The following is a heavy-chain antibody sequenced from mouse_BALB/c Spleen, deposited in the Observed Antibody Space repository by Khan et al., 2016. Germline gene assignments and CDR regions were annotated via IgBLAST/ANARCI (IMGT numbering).Heavy chain of an antibody. J-gene: IGHJ3*01. CDR3: AKVDDFDADGAWFAY. Sequence: QVQLKESGPSLVQPSQSLSINCIVSGFSLTTYAVHWVRQSPGKGLEWLGVIWGGGTTDYNAAFMSRLSITKDNSKSQVFFKMNSPQSADTAIDYCAKVDDFDADGAWFAYWGQGSLVTVST. D-gene: IGHD2-12*01. CDR1: GFSLTTYA. V-gene: IGHV2-5-1*01. CDR2: IWGGGTT.